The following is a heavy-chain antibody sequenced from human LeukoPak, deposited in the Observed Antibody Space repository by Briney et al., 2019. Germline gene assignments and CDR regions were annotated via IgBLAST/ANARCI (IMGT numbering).Heavy chain of an antibody. CDR3: ARSRPEDY. J-gene: IGHJ4*02. V-gene: IGHV4-34*01. Sequence: SETLSLTCAVYGGSFSGYYWSWIRQPPGKGLEWIGEINHSGSTNYNPSLKSRVTISVDTSKNQFSLKLSSVTAADTAVYYCARSRPEDYWGQGTLVTVPS. CDR1: GGSFSGYY. CDR2: INHSGST.